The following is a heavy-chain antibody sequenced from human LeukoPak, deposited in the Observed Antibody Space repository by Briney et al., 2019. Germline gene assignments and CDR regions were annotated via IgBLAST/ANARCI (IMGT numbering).Heavy chain of an antibody. CDR2: ISSSSSYI. V-gene: IGHV3-21*01. CDR1: GFTVSSNY. Sequence: PGGSLRLSCAASGFTVSSNYMSWVRQAPGKGLEWVSSISSSSSYIYYADSVKGRFTVSRDNAKNSLYLQMNSLRAEDTAVYYCARVDTYYYDSSGYSSLDYWGQGTLVTVSS. D-gene: IGHD3-22*01. J-gene: IGHJ4*02. CDR3: ARVDTYYYDSSGYSSLDY.